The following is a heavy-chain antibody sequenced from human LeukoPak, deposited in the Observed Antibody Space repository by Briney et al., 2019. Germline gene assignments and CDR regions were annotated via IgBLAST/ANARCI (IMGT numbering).Heavy chain of an antibody. CDR3: ARELRGGIAAAPGWFDP. CDR1: GGSISSGGYY. V-gene: IGHV4-31*11. J-gene: IGHJ5*02. Sequence: SRTLSLTCAVSGGSISSGGYYWSRIRQHPGKGLEWIGYIYYSGSTYYNPSLKSRVTISVDTSKNQFSLKLSSVTAADTAVYYCARELRGGIAAAPGWFDPWGQGTLVTVSS. CDR2: IYYSGST. D-gene: IGHD6-13*01.